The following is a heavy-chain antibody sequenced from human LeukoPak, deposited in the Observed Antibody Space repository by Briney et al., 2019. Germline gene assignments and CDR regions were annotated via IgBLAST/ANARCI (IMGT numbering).Heavy chain of an antibody. D-gene: IGHD6-19*01. Sequence: GESLQISCQGSGYSFTSYWIGWVRQMPGKGLEWMGIIYPGDSDTRYSPSFQGQVTISADKSISTAYLQWSSLKASDTAMYYCARSSSGWHYYFDYWGQGTLVTVSS. CDR2: IYPGDSDT. CDR1: GYSFTSYW. CDR3: ARSSSGWHYYFDY. J-gene: IGHJ4*02. V-gene: IGHV5-51*01.